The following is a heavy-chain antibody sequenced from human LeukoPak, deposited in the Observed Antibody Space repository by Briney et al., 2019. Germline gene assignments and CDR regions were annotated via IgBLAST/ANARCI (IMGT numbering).Heavy chain of an antibody. Sequence: SETLSLTCAVYGGSFSGYYWSWIRQPPGKGLEWIGEINHSGSTNYNPSLKSRVTISVDTSKNQFSLKLSSVTAADTAVYYCETYYYDSSGYYDAFDIWGQGTMVTVCS. J-gene: IGHJ3*02. CDR3: ETYYYDSSGYYDAFDI. CDR2: INHSGST. D-gene: IGHD3-22*01. CDR1: GGSFSGYY. V-gene: IGHV4-34*01.